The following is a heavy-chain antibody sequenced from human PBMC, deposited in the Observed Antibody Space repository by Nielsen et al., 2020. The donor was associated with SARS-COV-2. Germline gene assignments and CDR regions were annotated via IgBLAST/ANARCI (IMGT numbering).Heavy chain of an antibody. V-gene: IGHV1-3*01. CDR2: INAGKGNT. J-gene: IGHJ4*02. Sequence: ASVKVSCKASGYTFTSYAMHWVRQAPGQRLEWMGWINAGKGNTKYSQKFQGRVTITRDTSASTAYMELSSLRSEDTAVYYCASTLEGPYFDYWGQGTLVTVSS. CDR1: GYTFTSYA. CDR3: ASTLEGPYFDY. D-gene: IGHD1-1*01.